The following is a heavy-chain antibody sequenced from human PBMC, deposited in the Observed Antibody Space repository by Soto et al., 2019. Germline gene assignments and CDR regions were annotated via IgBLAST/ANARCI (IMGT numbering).Heavy chain of an antibody. CDR2: IYYSGST. Sequence: PSETLSLTCTVSGGSISSSSYYWGWIRQPPGKGLEWIGSIYYSGSTYYNPSLKSRVTISVDTSKNQFPLKLSSVTAADTAVYYCARRGSGGEFYYYYYGMDVWGQGTTVTVSS. CDR1: GGSISSSSYY. CDR3: ARRGSGGEFYYYYYGMDV. V-gene: IGHV4-39*01. D-gene: IGHD5-12*01. J-gene: IGHJ6*02.